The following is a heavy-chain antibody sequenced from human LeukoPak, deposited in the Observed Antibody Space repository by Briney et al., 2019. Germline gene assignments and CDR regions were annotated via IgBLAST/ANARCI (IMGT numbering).Heavy chain of an antibody. D-gene: IGHD6-13*01. J-gene: IGHJ4*02. V-gene: IGHV4-39*02. CDR2: IYYSGST. Sequence: SETLSLTCTVSGGSISSSSYYWGWIRQPPWKGLEWIGSIYYSGSTYYNPSLRSRVTISVDTSKNHFSLKLSSVTAADTAVYYCARLGIAAGDYWGQGTLVTLSS. CDR1: GGSISSSSYY. CDR3: ARLGIAAGDY.